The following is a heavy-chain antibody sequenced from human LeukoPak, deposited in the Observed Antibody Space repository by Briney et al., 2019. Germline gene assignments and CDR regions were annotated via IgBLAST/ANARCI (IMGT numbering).Heavy chain of an antibody. J-gene: IGHJ4*02. Sequence: GESLKISCAASGFTFSSYMMTWVRQAPGKGLEWVAYIKRDGSDIYYVDSVKGRFIISRDNAKNSLYLQMNSLRAEDTAVYYCARDPDYRGSQPHGYFDYWGQGTLVTVSS. D-gene: IGHD3-16*01. CDR1: GFTFSSYM. CDR2: IKRDGSDI. V-gene: IGHV3-7*01. CDR3: ARDPDYRGSQPHGYFDY.